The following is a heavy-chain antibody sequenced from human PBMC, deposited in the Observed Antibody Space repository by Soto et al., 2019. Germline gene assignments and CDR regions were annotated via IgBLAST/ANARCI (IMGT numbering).Heavy chain of an antibody. D-gene: IGHD4-17*01. V-gene: IGHV4-31*03. Sequence: QVQLQESGPGLVKPSQTLSLTCTVSGGSISSGGYYWSWIRPHPGKGLEWIGYIYYSGSTYYNPSLKSRVTISVDTSKNQFSLKLSSVTAADTAVYYCARDMTTVTDYGMDVWGQGTTVTVSS. CDR2: IYYSGST. CDR3: ARDMTTVTDYGMDV. J-gene: IGHJ6*02. CDR1: GGSISSGGYY.